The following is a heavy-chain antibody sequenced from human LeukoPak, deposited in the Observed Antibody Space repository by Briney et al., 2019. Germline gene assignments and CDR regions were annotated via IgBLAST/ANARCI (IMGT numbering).Heavy chain of an antibody. Sequence: PGRSLRLSCAASGFTFSSHAMYWVRQAPGKGLEWVAVISYDRSNKYYADSVKGRFTISRDNSKNTLYLQMHSLRAEDTAVYYCAKGLEARWLVPSDYWGQGTLVTVSS. V-gene: IGHV3-30-3*01. CDR1: GFTFSSHA. CDR2: ISYDRSNK. J-gene: IGHJ4*02. D-gene: IGHD6-19*01. CDR3: AKGLEARWLVPSDY.